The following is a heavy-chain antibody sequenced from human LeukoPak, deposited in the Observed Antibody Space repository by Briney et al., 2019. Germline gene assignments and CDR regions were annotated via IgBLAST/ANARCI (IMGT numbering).Heavy chain of an antibody. CDR2: IKGGGDGT. Sequence: GGSLRLSCATSEFTVNSNFMTWVRQAPGKGLEWVSHIKGGGDGTYYADSVKGRFTISRDNSKNTLYLQINSLRAEDTAVYYCARDAYAVADYWGQGTLVTVSS. J-gene: IGHJ4*02. CDR3: ARDAYAVADY. CDR1: EFTVNSNF. D-gene: IGHD4-17*01. V-gene: IGHV3-53*01.